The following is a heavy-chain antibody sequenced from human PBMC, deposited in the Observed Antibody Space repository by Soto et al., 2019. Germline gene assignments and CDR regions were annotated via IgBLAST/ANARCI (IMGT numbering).Heavy chain of an antibody. Sequence: ASVKVSCKASGGTFSSYAISWVRQAPGQGLEWMGGIIPIFGTANYAQKFQGRVTITADESTSTAYMELSSLRSEDTAVYYCARDIGEPELAWFDPWGQGTLVTVSS. V-gene: IGHV1-69*13. D-gene: IGHD1-7*01. CDR1: GGTFSSYA. CDR3: ARDIGEPELAWFDP. CDR2: IIPIFGTA. J-gene: IGHJ5*02.